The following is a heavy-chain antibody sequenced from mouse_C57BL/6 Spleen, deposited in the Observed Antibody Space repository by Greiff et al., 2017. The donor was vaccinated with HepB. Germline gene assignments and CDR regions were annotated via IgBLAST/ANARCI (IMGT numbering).Heavy chain of an antibody. CDR2: INPNNGGT. Sequence: EVQLQQSGPELVKPGASVKMSCKASGYTFTDYNMHWVKQSHGKSLEWIGYINPNNGGTSYNQKFKGKATLTVNKSSSTAYMELRSLTSEDSAVYYCARSLRRGDYFDYWGQGTTLTVSS. CDR3: ARSLRRGDYFDY. J-gene: IGHJ2*01. V-gene: IGHV1-22*01. CDR1: GYTFTDYN. D-gene: IGHD2-12*01.